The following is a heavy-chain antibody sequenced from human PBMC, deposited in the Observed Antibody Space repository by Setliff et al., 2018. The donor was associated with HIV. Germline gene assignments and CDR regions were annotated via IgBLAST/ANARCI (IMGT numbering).Heavy chain of an antibody. J-gene: IGHJ5*02. Sequence: PSETLSLTCTVSGGSISSSSYYWGWIRQPPGKGLEWIGSIYYSGSTYYNPSLKSRVTISVDTSKNQFSLKLSSVTAADTAVYYCARQKSITMIVVVIMDWFDPWVPETLLVTVSS. CDR2: IYYSGST. D-gene: IGHD3-22*01. CDR1: GGSISSSSYY. CDR3: ARQKSITMIVVVIMDWFDP. V-gene: IGHV4-39*01.